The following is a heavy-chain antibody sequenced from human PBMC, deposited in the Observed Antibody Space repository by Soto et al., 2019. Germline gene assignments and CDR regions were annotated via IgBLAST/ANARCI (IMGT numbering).Heavy chain of an antibody. V-gene: IGHV2-5*01. Sequence: QITLKESGPTLVKPTQTLTLTCTFSGFSLSTTGVGVSWIRQPPGKALEWHALIYWHDDKRYSPSLKSRLTITKDTSKNQVVLTMTNMDPVDTATYYCAHRGGATVGLYYFDYWGQGALVTVSS. CDR3: AHRGGATVGLYYFDY. J-gene: IGHJ4*02. D-gene: IGHD3-16*01. CDR1: GFSLSTTGVG. CDR2: IYWHDDK.